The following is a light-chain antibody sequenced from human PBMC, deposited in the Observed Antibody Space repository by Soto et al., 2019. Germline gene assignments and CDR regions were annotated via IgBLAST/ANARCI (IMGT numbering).Light chain of an antibody. V-gene: IGKV3-15*01. CDR1: QSVSGN. Sequence: EIVMTQSPATLSVSPGESATLSCRASQSVSGNLAWYQQKPGQAPRLLIYGASTRATGIPARFSGSGSGTEFTLTISSLQSEDFAVYYCQQYNNWLITFGQGTRLKIK. CDR2: GAS. J-gene: IGKJ5*01. CDR3: QQYNNWLIT.